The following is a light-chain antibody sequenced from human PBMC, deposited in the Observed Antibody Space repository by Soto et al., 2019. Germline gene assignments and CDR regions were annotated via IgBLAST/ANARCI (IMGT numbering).Light chain of an antibody. CDR1: SSDVGSYDY. Sequence: HSVLIXPPSVSGSPGQSVTISCTGTSSDVGSYDYVSWCQQHPGTVPKPMIYNVNTRPSGVPDRFSGSKSGNTASMTISGLQAEDEADYLCCSYTASATYVFETGTKSPS. J-gene: IGLJ1*01. CDR2: NVN. CDR3: CSYTASATYV. V-gene: IGLV2-11*01.